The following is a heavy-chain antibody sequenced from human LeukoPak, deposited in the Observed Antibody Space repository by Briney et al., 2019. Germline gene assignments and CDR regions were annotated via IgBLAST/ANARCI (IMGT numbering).Heavy chain of an antibody. V-gene: IGHV1-69*05. D-gene: IGHD5-18*01. CDR2: IIPIFGTA. CDR1: GGTFSSYA. J-gene: IGHJ3*02. Sequence: SVMVSCKASGGTFSSYAISWVRQAPGQGLEWMGGIIPIFGTANYAQKFQGRVTMTRNTSISTAYMELSSLRSEDTAVYYCARAAMGDAFDIWGQGTMVTVSS. CDR3: ARAAMGDAFDI.